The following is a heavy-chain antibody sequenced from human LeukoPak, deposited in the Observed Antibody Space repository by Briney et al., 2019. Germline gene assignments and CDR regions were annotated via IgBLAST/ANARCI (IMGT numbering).Heavy chain of an antibody. CDR2: IYYSGST. J-gene: IGHJ6*03. CDR1: GGSISSYY. Sequence: SETLSLTCTVSGGSISSYYWSWIRQPPGKGLEWIGYIYYSGSTNYNPSLKSRVTISVDTSKNQFSLKLSSVTAADTAVYYCARRGYDILTGYPMIKYYYYYMDVWGKGTTVTISS. V-gene: IGHV4-59*12. CDR3: ARRGYDILTGYPMIKYYYYYMDV. D-gene: IGHD3-9*01.